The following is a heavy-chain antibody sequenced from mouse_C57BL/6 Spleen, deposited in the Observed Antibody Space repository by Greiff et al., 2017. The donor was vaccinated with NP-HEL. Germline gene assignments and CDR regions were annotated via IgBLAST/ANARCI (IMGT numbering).Heavy chain of an antibody. V-gene: IGHV1-55*01. Sequence: VQLQQPGAELVKPGASVKLSCKASGYTFTSYWITWVKQRPGQGLEWIGDIYPGSGSTNYNEKFKSKATLTVDKSSSTAYMQLSSLTSEDSAVYYCARKDYEYYAMDYWGQGTSVTVSS. CDR3: ARKDYEYYAMDY. D-gene: IGHD2-3*01. CDR1: GYTFTSYW. CDR2: IYPGSGST. J-gene: IGHJ4*01.